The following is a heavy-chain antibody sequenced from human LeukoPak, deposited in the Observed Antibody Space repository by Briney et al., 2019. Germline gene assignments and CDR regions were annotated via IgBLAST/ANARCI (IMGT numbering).Heavy chain of an antibody. V-gene: IGHV4-59*01. CDR3: ARDNYDILTGPYYGMDV. Sequence: SETLSLTCTVSGGSISSYYWSWIRQPPGKGLEWIGYIYYSGSTNYNPSLKSRVTISVDTSKNQFSLKLSSVTAADTAVYYCARDNYDILTGPYYGMDVWGQGTTVTVSS. CDR2: IYYSGST. D-gene: IGHD3-9*01. J-gene: IGHJ6*02. CDR1: GGSISSYY.